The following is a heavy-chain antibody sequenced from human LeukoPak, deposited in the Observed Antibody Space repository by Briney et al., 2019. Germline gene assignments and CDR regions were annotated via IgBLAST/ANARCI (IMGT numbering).Heavy chain of an antibody. CDR3: ARGRHGLQPFDY. Sequence: PSETLSLTCTVSGGSLSSGSYYWSWIRQPAGKGLEWIGRIYTSGSTNYNPSLKSRVTISVDTSKNQFSLKLSSVTAADTAVYYCARGRHGLQPFDYWGQGTLVTVSS. V-gene: IGHV4-61*02. D-gene: IGHD4-17*01. CDR1: GGSLSSGSYY. CDR2: IYTSGST. J-gene: IGHJ4*02.